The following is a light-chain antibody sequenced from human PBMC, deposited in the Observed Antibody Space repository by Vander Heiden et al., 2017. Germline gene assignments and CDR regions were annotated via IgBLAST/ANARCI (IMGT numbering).Light chain of an antibody. CDR1: SSNIGSKP. CDR2: TDN. Sequence: SVLTHPPSASVTPGPRVIISCSGSSSNIGSKPVNWYQQLPGTAPKLLIYTDNRRASVVPERFSASKYGTSAALASSGLPSEDEADYYCAAWDDSRNTYVFGTGTKVTVL. J-gene: IGLJ1*01. CDR3: AAWDDSRNTYV. V-gene: IGLV1-44*01.